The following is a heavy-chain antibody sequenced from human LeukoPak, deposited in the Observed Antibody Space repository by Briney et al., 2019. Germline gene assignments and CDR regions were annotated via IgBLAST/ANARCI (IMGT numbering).Heavy chain of an antibody. CDR2: INTNTGNP. Sequence: ASVKVSCKASGYTFTSYAMNWVRQAPGQGLEWMGWINTNTGNPTYAQGFTGRFVLSLDTSVSTAYLQISSLKAEDTAVYYCARVGDRSGPTPFDYWGQGTLVTVSS. CDR3: ARVGDRSGPTPFDY. CDR1: GYTFTSYA. V-gene: IGHV7-4-1*02. D-gene: IGHD6-19*01. J-gene: IGHJ4*02.